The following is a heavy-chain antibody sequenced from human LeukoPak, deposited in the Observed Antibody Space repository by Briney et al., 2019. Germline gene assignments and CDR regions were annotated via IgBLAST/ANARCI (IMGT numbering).Heavy chain of an antibody. Sequence: PGGSLRLSCAASGFKFSDHYIDWVRQAPGKGLEGVGRSRNKASSYTTEYAASVEGKFAISRDVSDSSLYLQMNSLSTEDTAVYYCARIAINANNGMDVRGQGTTVTVSS. CDR3: ARIAINANNGMDV. V-gene: IGHV3-72*01. D-gene: IGHD1/OR15-1a*01. CDR1: GFKFSDHY. J-gene: IGHJ6*02. CDR2: SRNKASSYTT.